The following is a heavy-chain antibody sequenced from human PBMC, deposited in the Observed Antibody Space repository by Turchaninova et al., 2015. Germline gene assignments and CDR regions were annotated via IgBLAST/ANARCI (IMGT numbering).Heavy chain of an antibody. D-gene: IGHD4-17*01. J-gene: IGHJ4*02. CDR2: IYWNDDK. CDR1: GFSLITPLMR. V-gene: IGHV2-70*04. Sequence: QVTLKESGPALVKPTQTLTLTCPFPGFSLITPLMRVSWIRQPPGRALEWLGCIYWNDDKYYSTSLKTRLTISKDTSKNQVVLTMTNMDPVDTATYYCARIDYGDDYWGQGTLVTVSS. CDR3: ARIDYGDDY.